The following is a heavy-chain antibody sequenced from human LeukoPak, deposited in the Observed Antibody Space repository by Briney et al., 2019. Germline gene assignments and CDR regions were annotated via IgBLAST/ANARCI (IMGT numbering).Heavy chain of an antibody. Sequence: GGSLRLSCVVSGITLSNYGMSWVRQAPRKGLEWVAGISGSGGGTKYADSVKGRFTISRDNRKNTLYLQMNSLRAEDTAMYFCAKRGVVIRVILVGFHKEAYYFDSWGQGALVTVSS. CDR3: AKRGVVIRVILVGFHKEAYYFDS. CDR1: GITLSNYG. J-gene: IGHJ4*02. V-gene: IGHV3-23*01. CDR2: ISGSGGGT. D-gene: IGHD3-22*01.